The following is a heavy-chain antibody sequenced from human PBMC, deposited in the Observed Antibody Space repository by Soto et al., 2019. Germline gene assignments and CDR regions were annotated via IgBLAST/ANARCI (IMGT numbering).Heavy chain of an antibody. CDR3: ARGGNGNYYDSSGPNP. Sequence: QVQLVQSGAEVKKPGATVKVSCKASGYTFTSYDINWVRQATGQGLEWMGWMNPNSGNTGYAQKFQGRVSMTRNTYISTAYMELSSLSSEDRAVYYCARGGNGNYYDSSGPNPWGQGTLVTVSS. V-gene: IGHV1-8*01. J-gene: IGHJ5*02. D-gene: IGHD3-22*01. CDR1: GYTFTSYD. CDR2: MNPNSGNT.